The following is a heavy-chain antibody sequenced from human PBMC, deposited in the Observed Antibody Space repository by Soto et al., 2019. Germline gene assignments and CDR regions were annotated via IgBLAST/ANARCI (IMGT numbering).Heavy chain of an antibody. D-gene: IGHD3-22*01. CDR3: ARRRHDSSGLWYYGLDV. CDR1: GGSISSYY. CDR2: IYYSGST. J-gene: IGHJ6*02. V-gene: IGHV4-59*08. Sequence: SETLSLTCTVSGGSISSYYWSWIRQPPGKGLEWIGYIYYSGSTNYNPSLKSRVTISVDTSKNQFSLKLSSVTAADTAVYYCARRRHDSSGLWYYGLDVWGQGTTVTVSS.